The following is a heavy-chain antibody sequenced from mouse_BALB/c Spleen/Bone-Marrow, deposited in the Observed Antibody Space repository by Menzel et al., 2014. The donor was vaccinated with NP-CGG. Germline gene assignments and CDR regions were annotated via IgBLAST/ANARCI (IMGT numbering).Heavy chain of an antibody. J-gene: IGHJ4*01. V-gene: IGHV14-3*02. CDR1: GFNIKDTY. CDR2: IDPANGNT. CDR3: AREVDYAMDY. Sequence: DVKLQESGAELVKPGASVKLSCTASGFNIKDTYMHWVKQRPEQGLEWIGRIDPANGNTKYDPKLQGKATITADTSSNTAYLQLSSLTSEDTAVYYCAREVDYAMDYWGQGTSVTVSS. D-gene: IGHD1-1*01.